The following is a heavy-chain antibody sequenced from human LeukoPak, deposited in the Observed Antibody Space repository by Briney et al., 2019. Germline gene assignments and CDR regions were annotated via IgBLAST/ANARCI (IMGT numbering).Heavy chain of an antibody. V-gene: IGHV4-61*02. CDR1: GGSISSGSYY. CDR3: ARAVVVVNHYYYYGMDV. D-gene: IGHD3-22*01. CDR2: IYTSGST. Sequence: SQTLSLTCTVSGGSISSGSYYWSWIRQPAGKGLEWIGRIYTSGSTNYNPSLKSRVTISVDTSKNQFSLKLSSVTAADTAVYYCARAVVVVNHYYYYGMDVWGQGTTVTVSS. J-gene: IGHJ6*02.